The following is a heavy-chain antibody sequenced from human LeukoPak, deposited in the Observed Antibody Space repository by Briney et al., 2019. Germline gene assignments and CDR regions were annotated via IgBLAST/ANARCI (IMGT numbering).Heavy chain of an antibody. Sequence: PGGSLRLSCAASGFTLSNYWMIWVRQTPGKDVQWVANIKQDGSEKHYVDSVQGRFTISRDNAKNSLYLQMNSLRVEDTAVYYCVRGGDTSFRAFDIWGRGTMVTVSS. D-gene: IGHD2-2*01. V-gene: IGHV3-7*01. CDR3: VRGGDTSFRAFDI. CDR1: GFTLSNYW. J-gene: IGHJ3*02. CDR2: IKQDGSEK.